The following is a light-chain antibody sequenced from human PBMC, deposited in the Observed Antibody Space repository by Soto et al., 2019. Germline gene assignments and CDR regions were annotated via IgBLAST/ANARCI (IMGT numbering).Light chain of an antibody. V-gene: IGLV2-8*01. CDR1: SSDVGGYNY. Sequence: QSVLTEPLSASGSPGQSVAISCTVSSSDVGGYNYVSWYQQHPGKAPKLMIYEVNKRPSGVPDRFSGSKSGNTASLTVSGLQAEDEADYYCSSYAGSSNVFGTGTKVTVL. CDR3: SSYAGSSNV. J-gene: IGLJ1*01. CDR2: EVN.